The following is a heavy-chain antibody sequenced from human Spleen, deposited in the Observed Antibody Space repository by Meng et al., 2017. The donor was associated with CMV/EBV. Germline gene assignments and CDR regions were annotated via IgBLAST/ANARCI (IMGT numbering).Heavy chain of an antibody. CDR1: GYTFITYY. CDR3: ARDLVGYDAFDV. D-gene: IGHD3-22*01. J-gene: IGHJ3*01. Sequence: ASVKVSCKASGYTFITYYIHWVRQAPGQGLEWMGRINPDGGSTTYSQKFQGGVTLTSDTSTNTVYMELSRLRYEDTAVYYCARDLVGYDAFDVWGQGTLFT. CDR2: INPDGGST. V-gene: IGHV1-46*01.